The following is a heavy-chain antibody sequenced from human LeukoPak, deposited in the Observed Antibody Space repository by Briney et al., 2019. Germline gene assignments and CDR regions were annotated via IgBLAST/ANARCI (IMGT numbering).Heavy chain of an antibody. J-gene: IGHJ4*02. Sequence: ASVKVSCKASGGTFSSYAISWVRQAPGQGLEWMGGIIPIFGTANYAQKFQGRVTITADKSTSTAYMELSSLRSEDTAVYYCARVDGYDSDFDYWGQGTLVTVSS. V-gene: IGHV1-69*06. CDR3: ARVDGYDSDFDY. CDR2: IIPIFGTA. D-gene: IGHD5-12*01. CDR1: GGTFSSYA.